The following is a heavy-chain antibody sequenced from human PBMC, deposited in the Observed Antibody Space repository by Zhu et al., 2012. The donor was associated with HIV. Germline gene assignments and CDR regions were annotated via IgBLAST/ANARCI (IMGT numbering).Heavy chain of an antibody. J-gene: IGHJ4*02. Sequence: QVQLQESSPGLVKPSETLSLTCSVSGGSISGYYWSWIRQPAGRGLVWIGRIYPSGSTKYNPSLKSRVTMSVDTSKNQFSLNLTSVTAADTAVYYCARVSEGVTTRNYYFDYWGQGSLVTVSS. CDR2: IYPSGST. CDR3: ARVSEGVTTRNYYFDY. CDR1: GGSISGYY. V-gene: IGHV4-4*07. D-gene: IGHD1-7*01.